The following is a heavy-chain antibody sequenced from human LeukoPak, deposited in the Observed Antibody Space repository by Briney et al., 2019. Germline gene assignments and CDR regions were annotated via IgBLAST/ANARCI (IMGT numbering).Heavy chain of an antibody. V-gene: IGHV4-34*01. CDR1: GGSFSGYY. D-gene: IGHD3-10*01. CDR2: INHSGST. CDR3: ARPVTMVRGIRRMVGRWFDP. Sequence: SETLSLTCAVYGGSFSGYYWSWIRQPPGKGLEWIGEINHSGSTNYNPSLKSRVTISVDTSKNQFSLKLSSVTAADTAVYYCARPVTMVRGIRRMVGRWFDPWGQGTLVTVSS. J-gene: IGHJ5*02.